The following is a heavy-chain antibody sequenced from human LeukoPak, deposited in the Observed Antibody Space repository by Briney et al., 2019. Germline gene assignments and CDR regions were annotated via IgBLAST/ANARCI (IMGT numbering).Heavy chain of an antibody. CDR1: GFTFSSYS. CDR3: ARDRDYCSSTSCYSDAFDI. V-gene: IGHV3-48*02. D-gene: IGHD2-2*01. J-gene: IGHJ3*02. Sequence: PPGGSLRLSCAASGFTFSSYSMNWVRQAPGKGLEWVSYISNSGSTIYYADSVKGRFTISRDNAKNSLYLQMNSLRDEDTAVYYCARDRDYCSSTSCYSDAFDIWGQGTMVTVSS. CDR2: ISNSGSTI.